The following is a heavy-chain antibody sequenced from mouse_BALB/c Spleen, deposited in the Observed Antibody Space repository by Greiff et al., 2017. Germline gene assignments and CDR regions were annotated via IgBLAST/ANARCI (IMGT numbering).Heavy chain of an antibody. CDR3: ARLAGRSYAMDY. CDR2: INPGSSTI. V-gene: IGHV4-2*02. Sequence: DVKLVESGGGLVQPGGSLNLSCAASGFDFSRYWMSWARQAPGKGQEWIGEINPGSSTINYTPSLKDKFIISRDNAKNTLYLQMSKVRSEDTALYYCARLAGRSYAMDYWGQGTSVTVSS. CDR1: GFDFSRYW. J-gene: IGHJ4*01.